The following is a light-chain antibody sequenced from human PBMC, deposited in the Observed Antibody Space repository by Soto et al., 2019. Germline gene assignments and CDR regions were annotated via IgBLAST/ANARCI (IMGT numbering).Light chain of an antibody. J-gene: IGKJ4*01. CDR3: QQYNKWPLT. CDR1: QSVSNN. V-gene: IGKV3-15*01. CDR2: QAS. Sequence: EIVMTQSPASLSVSPGERATLSGRASQSVSNNLAWYQQKPGQAPRLLIYQASTRATGIPARFSGSGSGTEFTLTISSLQSEDFAVYYCQQYNKWPLTFGGGTKVEIK.